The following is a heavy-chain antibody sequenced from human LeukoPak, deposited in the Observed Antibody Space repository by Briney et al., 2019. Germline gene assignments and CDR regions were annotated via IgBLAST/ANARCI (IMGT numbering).Heavy chain of an antibody. Sequence: GGSLRLSCAASGFTFSSYEMNWVRQAPGKGLEWVSYITNSGNTIYYADSVKGRFSISRDNAKNSLYLQMNSLRAEDTAVYYCATVGRSTRPGHWGQGTLVTVSS. CDR1: GFTFSSYE. J-gene: IGHJ4*02. D-gene: IGHD6-6*01. V-gene: IGHV3-48*03. CDR3: ATVGRSTRPGH. CDR2: ITNSGNTI.